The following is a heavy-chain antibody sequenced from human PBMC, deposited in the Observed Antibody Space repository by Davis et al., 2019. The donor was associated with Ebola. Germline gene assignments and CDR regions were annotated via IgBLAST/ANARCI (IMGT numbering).Heavy chain of an antibody. J-gene: IGHJ5*02. CDR3: ARSRQLVWFDP. CDR1: GGSFSGYY. Sequence: GSLRLSCAVYGGSFSGYYWSWIRQPPGKGLEWIGEINHSGSTNYNPSLKSRVTISVDTSKNQFSLKLSSVTAADTAVYYCARSRQLVWFDPWGQGTLVTVSS. V-gene: IGHV4-34*01. D-gene: IGHD6-6*01. CDR2: INHSGST.